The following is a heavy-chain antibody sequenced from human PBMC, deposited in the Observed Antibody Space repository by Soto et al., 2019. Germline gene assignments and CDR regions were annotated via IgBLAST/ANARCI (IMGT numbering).Heavy chain of an antibody. CDR3: AKTPDYSSSWYVC. Sequence: EVQLLESGGGLVQPGGSLRLSCAASGFTFSSYAMSWVRQAPGKGLEWVSAISGSGGSTYYADSVKGRFTISRDNSKNALYQQMISLRAEDTAVYYCAKTPDYSSSWYVCWGQGTLVTVSS. CDR1: GFTFSSYA. V-gene: IGHV3-23*01. CDR2: ISGSGGST. J-gene: IGHJ5*01. D-gene: IGHD6-13*01.